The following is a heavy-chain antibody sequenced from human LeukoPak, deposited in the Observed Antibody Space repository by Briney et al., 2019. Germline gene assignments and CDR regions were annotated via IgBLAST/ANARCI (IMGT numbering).Heavy chain of an antibody. D-gene: IGHD1-7*01. CDR1: GYTFTSYG. Sequence: ASVKVSCKASGYTFTSYGISWVRQAPGQGLEWMGWISAYNGNTDYAQKFQGRITMTTDTSTSRADMELRSLRSDDTAVYYCARVHAYCGTSTTSCLDYWGQGTLVTVSS. J-gene: IGHJ4*02. V-gene: IGHV1-18*01. CDR2: ISAYNGNT. CDR3: ARVHAYCGTSTTSCLDY.